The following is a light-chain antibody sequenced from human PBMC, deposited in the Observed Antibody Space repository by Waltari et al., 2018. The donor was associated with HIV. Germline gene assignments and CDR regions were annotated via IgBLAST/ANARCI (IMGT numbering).Light chain of an antibody. CDR1: QSVSTF. CDR3: QQRTHWPLT. J-gene: IGKJ4*01. Sequence: ENVLTQSPATPSLSPGERATLSCRASQSVSTFLAWYQHKPGQAPRLLIFDATYRATDIPARFSGSGSGTDLTLTISSLAPEDSAIYYCQQRTHWPLTFGGGTRVEIK. V-gene: IGKV3-11*01. CDR2: DAT.